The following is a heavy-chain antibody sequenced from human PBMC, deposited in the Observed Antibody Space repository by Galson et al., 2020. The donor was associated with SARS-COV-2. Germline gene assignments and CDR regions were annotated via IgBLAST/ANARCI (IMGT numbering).Heavy chain of an antibody. CDR2: ISWNSGSI. CDR3: AKDPISGSYFGNWFDP. Sequence: GGSLRLSCAASGFTFDDYAMHWVRQAPGKGLEWVSGISWNSGSIDYADSVKGRFTISRDNAKNSLYLQMNSLRAEDTALYYCAKDPISGSYFGNWFDPWGQGTLVTVSS. V-gene: IGHV3-9*01. D-gene: IGHD1-26*01. J-gene: IGHJ5*02. CDR1: GFTFDDYA.